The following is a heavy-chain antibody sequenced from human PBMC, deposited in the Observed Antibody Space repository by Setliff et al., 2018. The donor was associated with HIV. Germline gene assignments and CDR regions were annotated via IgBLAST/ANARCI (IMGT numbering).Heavy chain of an antibody. CDR2: IYSTGDT. V-gene: IGHV4-4*07. Sequence: SETLSLTCSVSGGSISNFYWSWIRQPPGKGLEWVGHIYSTGDTNYNPSLKSRVTLSADTSKNQLSLSLTSVTAADTAVYYCAKESDNTSGHPDYWGQGTLVTVSS. CDR3: AKESDNTSGHPDY. D-gene: IGHD6-19*01. J-gene: IGHJ4*02. CDR1: GGSISNFY.